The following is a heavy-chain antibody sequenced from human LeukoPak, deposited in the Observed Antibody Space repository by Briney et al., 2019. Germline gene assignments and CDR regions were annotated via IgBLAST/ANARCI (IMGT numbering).Heavy chain of an antibody. CDR3: AREGLDWFDP. V-gene: IGHV4-59*01. Sequence: ASETLSLTCTVSGGSISSYYWSWIRQPPGKTLEWIGYIYYTGATNYNPSLKSRVTISVDTSRDQFSLHLTSVTAADTAVYYCAREGLDWFDPWGQGTLVTVSS. CDR2: IYYTGAT. CDR1: GGSISSYY. J-gene: IGHJ5*02.